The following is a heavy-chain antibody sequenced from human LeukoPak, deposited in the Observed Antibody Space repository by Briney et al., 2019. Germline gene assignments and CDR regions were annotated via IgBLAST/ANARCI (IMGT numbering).Heavy chain of an antibody. CDR3: ARRPTVAATVDY. V-gene: IGHV4-39*01. J-gene: IGHJ4*02. CDR2: ISYSGTT. D-gene: IGHD6-19*01. CDR1: GGSISSSSYY. Sequence: SETLSLTCTVSGGSISSSSYYWGWIRQPPGKGLEWIGSISYSGTTYYNPSLRSRVTMSVATSKNQCSLKLSSLTAADRAVYYCARRPTVAATVDYWGQGALVTVSS.